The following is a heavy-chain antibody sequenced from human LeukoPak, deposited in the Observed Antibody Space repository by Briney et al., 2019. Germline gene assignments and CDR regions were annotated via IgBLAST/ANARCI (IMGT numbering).Heavy chain of an antibody. CDR2: IYYSGST. V-gene: IGHV4-59*01. CDR3: ARLSRTVGRDAFDI. Sequence: SETLSLTCTVSGGSISSYYCSWIRQPPGKGLEWSGYIYYSGSTNYNPSLKSRVTISVDTSKNQCSLKLSSVTAADTAVYYCARLSRTVGRDAFDIWGQGTMVTVSS. D-gene: IGHD4-23*01. CDR1: GGSISSYY. J-gene: IGHJ3*02.